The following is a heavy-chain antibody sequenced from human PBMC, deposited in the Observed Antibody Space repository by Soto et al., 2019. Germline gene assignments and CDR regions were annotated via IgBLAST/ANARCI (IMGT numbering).Heavy chain of an antibody. CDR3: ARDTSSSGWYLNWFDP. CDR2: ISSSSSYI. CDR1: GFTFSSYS. D-gene: IGHD6-19*01. J-gene: IGHJ5*02. Sequence: GGSLRLSCAASGFTFSSYSMNWVRQAPGKGLEWVSSISSSSSYIYYADSVKGRFTISRDNAKNSLYLQMNSLRAEDTAVYYCARDTSSSGWYLNWFDPWGQGTLVTVSS. V-gene: IGHV3-21*01.